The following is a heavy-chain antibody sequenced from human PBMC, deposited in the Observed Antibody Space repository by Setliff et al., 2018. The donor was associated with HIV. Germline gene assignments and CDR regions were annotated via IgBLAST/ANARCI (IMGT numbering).Heavy chain of an antibody. CDR1: GGPFSDYY. V-gene: IGHV4-34*01. D-gene: IGHD6-13*01. CDR3: ARDGYSSSWYVISGSFDY. Sequence: SETLSLTCAVYGGPFSDYYWTWIRQSPGKGLEWIGEINHRGSTNYNPSLKSRVTVSVDTSENQFSLKLSSVTAADTAVYYCARDGYSSSWYVISGSFDYWGQGILVTVSS. CDR2: INHRGST. J-gene: IGHJ4*02.